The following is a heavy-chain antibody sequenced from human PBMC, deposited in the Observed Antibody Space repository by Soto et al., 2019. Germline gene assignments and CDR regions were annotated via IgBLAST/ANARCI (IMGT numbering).Heavy chain of an antibody. CDR2: IYSTGNT. Sequence: PSETLSLTCTVSGDSIRSSSYWGWIRQPPGKGLEWIGSIYSTGNTYYNPTLNSQVNISVDTSKNQFSLNVISVTAADTAVYYCRRSSRYSTDVWGQGTTVT. CDR3: RRSSRYSTDV. J-gene: IGHJ6*02. D-gene: IGHD6-13*01. V-gene: IGHV4-39*01. CDR1: GDSIRSSSY.